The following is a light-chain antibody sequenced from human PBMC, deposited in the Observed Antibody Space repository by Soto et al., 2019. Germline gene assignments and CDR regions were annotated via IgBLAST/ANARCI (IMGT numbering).Light chain of an antibody. CDR2: DVS. V-gene: IGLV2-14*01. J-gene: IGLJ1*01. CDR1: SSDVGGYNY. CDR3: SSYTSSSRWV. Sequence: QSVLTQPASVSGSPGQSITISCTGTSSDVGGYNYVSWYQQHPGKAPKLMIYDVSNRPSGVSNRFSGSKSGNTPSLTISGLQAEDEADYYCSSYTSSSRWVFGTGTKLTVL.